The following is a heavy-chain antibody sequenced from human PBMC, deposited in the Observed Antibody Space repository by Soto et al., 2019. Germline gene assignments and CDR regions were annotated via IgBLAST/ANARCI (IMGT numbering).Heavy chain of an antibody. CDR1: GGSISSYY. J-gene: IGHJ6*02. V-gene: IGHV4-59*01. CDR3: ARARVRGVISNYYYGMDV. CDR2: IYYSGST. Sequence: SETLSLTCTVSGGSISSYYWSWIRQPPGKGLEWIGYIYYSGSTNYNPSLKSRVTISVDTSKNQFSLKLSSVTAADTAVYYCARARVRGVISNYYYGMDVWGQGTTVTVSS. D-gene: IGHD3-10*01.